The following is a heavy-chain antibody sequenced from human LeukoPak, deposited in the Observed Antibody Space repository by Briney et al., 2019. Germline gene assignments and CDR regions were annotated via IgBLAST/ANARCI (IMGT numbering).Heavy chain of an antibody. D-gene: IGHD3-22*01. V-gene: IGHV3-7*01. CDR2: IRKDGGEK. Sequence: VGSLRLSCAASGFPFSTYWMAWVRQAPGKGLDWVANIRKDGGEKFYAASVKGRFIISRDNTKNLLYLQMNNLRDEDTAVYYCASSHDSSGNDWGQGTLVTV. J-gene: IGHJ4*02. CDR1: GFPFSTYW. CDR3: ASSHDSSGND.